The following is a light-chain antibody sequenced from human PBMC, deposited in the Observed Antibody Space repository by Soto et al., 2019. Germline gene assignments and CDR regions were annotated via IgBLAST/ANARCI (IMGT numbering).Light chain of an antibody. J-gene: IGLJ1*01. CDR1: SSDVGTYNY. V-gene: IGLV2-14*01. CDR2: EVS. Sequence: QSVLTQPASVSGSPGQSITISCTGTSSDVGTYNYVSWYQHHPGKAPKLIIYEVSNRPSGVSNRFSGSKSGSTASLTISGLQAEDEADYHCTSYTRDTALVFGTGNKLTV. CDR3: TSYTRDTALV.